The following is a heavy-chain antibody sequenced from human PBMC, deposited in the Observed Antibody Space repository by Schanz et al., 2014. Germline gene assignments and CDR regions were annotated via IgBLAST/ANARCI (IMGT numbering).Heavy chain of an antibody. Sequence: EVQLLESGGGLVQPGGSLRLSCAASGFTFSTSAMSWVRQVPGKGLEWVSAIFGLASTTYYADSVKGRFTISRDNSKNLLYLQMNSLGAEDTAVYYCTRDVRLDRRGNWFDPWGQGTLXTVSS. V-gene: IGHV3-23*01. CDR2: IFGLASTT. J-gene: IGHJ5*02. CDR1: GFTFSTSA. D-gene: IGHD1-1*01. CDR3: TRDVRLDRRGNWFDP.